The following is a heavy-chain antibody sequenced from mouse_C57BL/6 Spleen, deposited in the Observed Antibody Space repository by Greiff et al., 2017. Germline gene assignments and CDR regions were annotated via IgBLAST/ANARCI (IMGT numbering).Heavy chain of an antibody. J-gene: IGHJ2*01. CDR1: GYAFTNYL. V-gene: IGHV1-54*01. CDR2: INPGSGGT. CDR3: ASSDYYGSSRSY. Sequence: VQLQQSGAELVRPGTSVKVSCKASGYAFTNYLIEWVKQRPGQGLEWIGVINPGSGGTNYNEKFKGKATLTADKSSSTAYMQLSSLTSEDSAVYFCASSDYYGSSRSYWGQGTTLTVS. D-gene: IGHD1-1*01.